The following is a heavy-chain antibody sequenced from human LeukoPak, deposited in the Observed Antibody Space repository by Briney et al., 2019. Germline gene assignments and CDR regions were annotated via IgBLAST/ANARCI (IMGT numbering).Heavy chain of an antibody. Sequence: PGGSLRLSCAASGFTFSSYWMHWVRQAPGKGLVRVSRINSDGSSTSYADSVKGRFTISRDNAKNTLYLQMNSLRAEDTAVYYCVRVAAFDLWGQGTMVTVSS. V-gene: IGHV3-74*01. J-gene: IGHJ3*01. CDR2: INSDGSST. CDR1: GFTFSSYW. CDR3: VRVAAFDL.